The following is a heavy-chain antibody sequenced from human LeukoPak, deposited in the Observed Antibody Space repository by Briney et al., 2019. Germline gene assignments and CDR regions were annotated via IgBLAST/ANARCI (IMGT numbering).Heavy chain of an antibody. CDR2: INSDGSGT. D-gene: IGHD2-15*01. V-gene: IGHV3-74*01. J-gene: IGHJ4*02. CDR1: GFTFSSFL. CDR3: ARGSGRPY. Sequence: GGSLRLSCAASGFTFSSFLMHWVRQAPGKGLVWISSINSDGSGTRYADSVKDRFTISRDNAKNSLYLQMNSLKAEDTAVYYCARGSGRPYWRQGILVSVLS.